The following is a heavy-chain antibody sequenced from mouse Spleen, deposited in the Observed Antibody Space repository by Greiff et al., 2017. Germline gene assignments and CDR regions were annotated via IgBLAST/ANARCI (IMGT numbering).Heavy chain of an antibody. Sequence: VQLKQSGPGLVKPSQSLSLTCSVTGYSITSGYYWNWIRQFPGNKLEWMGYISYDGSNNYNPSLKNRISITRDTSKNQFFLKLNSVTTEDTATYYCARAGDNSYAMDYWGQGTSVTVSS. CDR1: GYSITSGYY. J-gene: IGHJ4*01. V-gene: IGHV3-6*01. CDR2: ISYDGSN. D-gene: IGHD1-3*01. CDR3: ARAGDNSYAMDY.